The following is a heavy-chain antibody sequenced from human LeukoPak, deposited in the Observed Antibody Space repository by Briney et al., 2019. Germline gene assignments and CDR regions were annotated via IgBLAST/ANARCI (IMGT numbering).Heavy chain of an antibody. Sequence: PGGSLRLSCAASGFTFSSYSMNWVRQAPGKGLEWVSSISSSSSYIYYADSVKGRFTISRDNAKNSLYLQMNSLRAEDTAVYYCARDLRMTTVSMDVWGQGTTVTVSS. V-gene: IGHV3-21*01. CDR2: ISSSSSYI. D-gene: IGHD4-17*01. CDR1: GFTFSSYS. CDR3: ARDLRMTTVSMDV. J-gene: IGHJ6*02.